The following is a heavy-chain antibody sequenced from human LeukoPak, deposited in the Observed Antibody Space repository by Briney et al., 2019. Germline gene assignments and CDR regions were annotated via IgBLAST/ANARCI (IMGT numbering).Heavy chain of an antibody. CDR2: INPNSGGT. V-gene: IGHV1-2*02. D-gene: IGHD3-16*01. Sequence: ASVKVSCKASGYTFADYYMHWVRQAPGQGLEWMGWINPNSGGTKYAQNFQGRVTMTRDTSISTAYMELSSLRSDDTAVYYCARASIITREEFDYWGQGPLVTVFS. J-gene: IGHJ4*02. CDR1: GYTFADYY. CDR3: ARASIITREEFDY.